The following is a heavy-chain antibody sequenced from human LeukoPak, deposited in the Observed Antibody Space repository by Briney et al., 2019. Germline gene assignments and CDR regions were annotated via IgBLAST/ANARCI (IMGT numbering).Heavy chain of an antibody. CDR1: GGSISSSIYY. CDR3: ARGQQLAVPPFDY. CDR2: VFYNGAT. J-gene: IGHJ4*02. D-gene: IGHD6-13*01. V-gene: IGHV4-39*07. Sequence: SETLSLTCIVSGGSISSSIYYWAWVRQPPGKGLEWIGTVFYNGATQYSPSLRSRVTISIDTSTNQFSLKLSSVTAADTAVYYCARGQQLAVPPFDYWGQGTLVTVSS.